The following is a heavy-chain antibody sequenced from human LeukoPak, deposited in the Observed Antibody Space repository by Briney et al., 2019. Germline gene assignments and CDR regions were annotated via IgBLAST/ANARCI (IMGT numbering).Heavy chain of an antibody. Sequence: GGSLRLSCAASGFTFSSYSMNWVRQAPGKGLEWVSSISSSSSYIYYADSVKGRFTISRDNAKNSLYLQMSSLRAEDTAVYYCARAKSVPRGWFDPWGQGTLVTVSS. CDR2: ISSSSSYI. CDR3: ARAKSVPRGWFDP. CDR1: GFTFSSYS. J-gene: IGHJ5*02. V-gene: IGHV3-21*01. D-gene: IGHD7-27*01.